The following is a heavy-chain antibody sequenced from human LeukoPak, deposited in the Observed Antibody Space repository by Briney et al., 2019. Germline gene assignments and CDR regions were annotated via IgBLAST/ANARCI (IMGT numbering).Heavy chain of an antibody. V-gene: IGHV4-30-2*01. Sequence: PSETLSLTCAVSGGSISSGGYSWSWIRQPPGKGLEWIGYIYHSGSTYYNPSLKSRVTISVDRSKNQFSLKLSSVTAADTAVYYCARGAKDCSGGSCYPSHAFDIWGQGTMVTVSS. J-gene: IGHJ3*02. CDR1: GGSISSGGYS. CDR2: IYHSGST. CDR3: ARGAKDCSGGSCYPSHAFDI. D-gene: IGHD2-15*01.